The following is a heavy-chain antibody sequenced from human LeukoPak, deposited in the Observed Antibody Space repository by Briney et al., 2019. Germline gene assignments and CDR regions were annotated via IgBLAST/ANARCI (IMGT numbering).Heavy chain of an antibody. D-gene: IGHD6-19*01. V-gene: IGHV4-59*01. J-gene: IGHJ4*02. Sequence: SETLSLTCTVSGGSISSYYWSWIRQPPGKGLEWIGYISYNGRTNYKPSLNSRVTISVDTSKNQFSLKLTSVTAADTAVYYCARVRESSGWDYFDYWGQGAQVTVSS. CDR2: ISYNGRT. CDR1: GGSISSYY. CDR3: ARVRESSGWDYFDY.